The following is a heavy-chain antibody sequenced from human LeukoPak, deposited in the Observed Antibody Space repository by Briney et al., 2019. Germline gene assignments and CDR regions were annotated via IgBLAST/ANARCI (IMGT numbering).Heavy chain of an antibody. CDR1: GGSISSGDYY. V-gene: IGHV4-30-4*01. Sequence: SETLSLTCTVSGGSISSGDYYWSWIRQPPGKGLEWIGYIYYSGSTYYNPSLKSRVTISVDTSKNQFSLKLSSVTAADTAVYYCARHAFRYYDSSGFPDFDYWGQGTLVTVSS. CDR3: ARHAFRYYDSSGFPDFDY. J-gene: IGHJ4*02. D-gene: IGHD3-22*01. CDR2: IYYSGST.